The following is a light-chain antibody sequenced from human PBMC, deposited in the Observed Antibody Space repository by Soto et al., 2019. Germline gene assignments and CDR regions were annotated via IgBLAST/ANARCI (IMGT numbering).Light chain of an antibody. J-gene: IGLJ1*01. CDR2: GNS. CDR3: QSYDSSLFYV. V-gene: IGLV1-40*01. CDR1: SSNIGAGYD. Sequence: QSVLTQPPSVSGAPGQRVTISCTGSSSNIGAGYDVHWYQQLPGTAPKLLIYGNSNRPSGVPDRFSGSKSGTSASLGITGLQAEDEADYYCQSYDSSLFYVFGTGTKLTVL.